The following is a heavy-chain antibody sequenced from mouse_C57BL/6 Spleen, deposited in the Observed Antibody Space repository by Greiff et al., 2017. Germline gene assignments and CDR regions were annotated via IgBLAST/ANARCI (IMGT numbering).Heavy chain of an antibody. CDR2: ISSGSGTI. D-gene: IGHD1-1*01. CDR1: GFTFSDYG. V-gene: IGHV5-17*01. J-gene: IGHJ4*01. Sequence: EVKLVESGGGLVKPGGSLKLSCAASGFTFSDYGMHWVRQAPEKGLEWVAYISSGSGTIYYADTVKGRFTISRDNAKNTLFLQMTRLRSEDTAMYYCARRMGTTVVATGGYYAMDYWGQGTSVTVSS. CDR3: ARRMGTTVVATGGYYAMDY.